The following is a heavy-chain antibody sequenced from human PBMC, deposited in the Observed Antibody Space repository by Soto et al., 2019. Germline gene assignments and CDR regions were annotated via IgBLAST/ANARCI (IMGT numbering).Heavy chain of an antibody. D-gene: IGHD6-19*01. Sequence: GGSLRLSCAASGFTFSSYSMNWVRQAPGKGLEWVSSISSSSSYIYYADSVKGRFTISRDNAKNSLYLQMNSLRAEDTAVYYCASGRDGIAVAPNYWGQGTLVTVSS. CDR2: ISSSSSYI. J-gene: IGHJ4*02. CDR3: ASGRDGIAVAPNY. V-gene: IGHV3-21*01. CDR1: GFTFSSYS.